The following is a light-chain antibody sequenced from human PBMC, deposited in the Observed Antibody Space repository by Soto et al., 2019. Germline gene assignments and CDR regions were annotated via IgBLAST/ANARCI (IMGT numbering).Light chain of an antibody. Sequence: EIVMTQSPATLSVSPGERATLSCRASQSVSSNLAWYQQKPGQAPTLLIYGASTRATGIPARLSGSGSGTEFTITISSLHTKDFALYYCQQYNNWPPYTFVQGNKLEIK. CDR1: QSVSSN. J-gene: IGKJ2*01. V-gene: IGKV3-15*01. CDR3: QQYNNWPPYT. CDR2: GAS.